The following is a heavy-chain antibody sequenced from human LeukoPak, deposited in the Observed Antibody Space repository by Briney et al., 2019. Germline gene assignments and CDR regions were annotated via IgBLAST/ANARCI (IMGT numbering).Heavy chain of an antibody. Sequence: PGGSLRLSCAASGFTFSNAWMTWVRQAAGKGLEWVGRVKRKIDGETTDYAAAVKGRFAISRDDSKNTVYLQMNSLKTEDTALYYCTTDSAAYWGQGTLVTVSS. J-gene: IGHJ4*02. CDR2: VKRKIDGETT. CDR1: GFTFSNAW. CDR3: TTDSAAY. V-gene: IGHV3-15*01.